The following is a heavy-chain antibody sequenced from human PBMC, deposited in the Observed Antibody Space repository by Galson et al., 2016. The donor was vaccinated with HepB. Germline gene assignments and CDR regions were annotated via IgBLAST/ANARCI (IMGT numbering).Heavy chain of an antibody. CDR2: INGGIGNT. Sequence: SVKVSCKASGYTFTTYGMHWVRQAPGQRLEWVGWINGGIGNTEYSQKFQGRVSITRDKSASTAYMEVSSLTSEDTAVYYCARDCSSATCLPWGYNYFDAWGQGTPVTVSS. D-gene: IGHD2-2*01. J-gene: IGHJ5*02. CDR3: ARDCSSATCLPWGYNYFDA. V-gene: IGHV1-3*01. CDR1: GYTFTTYG.